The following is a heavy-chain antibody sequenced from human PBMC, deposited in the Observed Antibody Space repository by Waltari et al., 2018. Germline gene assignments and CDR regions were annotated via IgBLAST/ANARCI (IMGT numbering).Heavy chain of an antibody. CDR1: GYTFTSYD. J-gene: IGHJ1*01. D-gene: IGHD4-17*01. CDR2: MDPKNGNT. CDR3: ARGTDYGDYDFQH. V-gene: IGHV1-8*01. Sequence: QVQLVQSGAEVKRPGASVMVSCKASGYTFTSYDIHWVRQATGQGLEWMGWMDPKNGNTAYAQKFQGRVTLTRDTSINTAYMDLSSLTSEDTGMYFCARGTDYGDYDFQHWGQGTLVTVSS.